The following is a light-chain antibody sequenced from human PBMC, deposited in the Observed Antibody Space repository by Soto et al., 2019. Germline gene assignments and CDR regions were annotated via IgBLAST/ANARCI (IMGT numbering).Light chain of an antibody. V-gene: IGKV3-15*01. CDR1: QSVNSY. CDR3: QQYNNWPPWT. Sequence: EIVMTQSPATLSVSPGERATLSCRASQSVNSYLAWYQQKPGQAPRLLIFGASTRATGIPARFSGGGSGTEFTLTISSLQSEDFAVYYCQQYNNWPPWTFGQGTKVDIK. J-gene: IGKJ1*01. CDR2: GAS.